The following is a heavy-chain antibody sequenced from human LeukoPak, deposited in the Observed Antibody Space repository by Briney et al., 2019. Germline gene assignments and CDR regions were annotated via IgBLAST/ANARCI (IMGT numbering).Heavy chain of an antibody. CDR1: GFTVSSNF. CDR2: IYSGGST. CDR3: ARGSRNVYFDY. Sequence: PGGSLRLSCAASGFTVSSNFMSWVRQAPGKGLEGVSVIYSGGSTYDPDSVKGRFTISGDNSKNALNLQMNSLRPEDTAVYYCARGSRNVYFDYWGQGTLVTVSS. J-gene: IGHJ4*02. D-gene: IGHD2-8*01. V-gene: IGHV3-66*02.